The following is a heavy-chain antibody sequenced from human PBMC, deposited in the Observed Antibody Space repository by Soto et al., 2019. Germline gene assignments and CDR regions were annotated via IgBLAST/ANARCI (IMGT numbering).Heavy chain of an antibody. CDR3: AKTSIVGATLNYFDS. D-gene: IGHD1-26*01. CDR1: GFTVSNNY. Sequence: GGSLRLSCAVSGFTVSNNYMSWVRQAPGKGLEGVSVIYSGGYTAYGDSVKGRFTISRDNSENTLYLQMNSLSAEDTAFYYCAKTSIVGATLNYFDSWGQGTLVTVSS. V-gene: IGHV3-53*05. J-gene: IGHJ4*02. CDR2: IYSGGYT.